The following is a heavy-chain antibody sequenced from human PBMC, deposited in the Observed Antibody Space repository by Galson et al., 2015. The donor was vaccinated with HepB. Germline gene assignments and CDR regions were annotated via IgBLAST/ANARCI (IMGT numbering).Heavy chain of an antibody. J-gene: IGHJ6*02. D-gene: IGHD3-10*01. CDR3: ATTYGSGSYVYYYGMDV. V-gene: IGHV1-24*01. Sequence: SVKVSCKVSGYTLTELSMHWVRQAPGKGLEWMGGFDPEDGETIYAQKFQGRVTMTEDTSTDTAYMELSSLRSEDTAVYYCATTYGSGSYVYYYGMDVWGQGTTVTVSS. CDR2: FDPEDGET. CDR1: GYTLTELS.